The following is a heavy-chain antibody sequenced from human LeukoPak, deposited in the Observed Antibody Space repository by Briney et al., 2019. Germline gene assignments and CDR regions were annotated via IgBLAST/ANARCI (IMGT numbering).Heavy chain of an antibody. V-gene: IGHV3-21*01. CDR1: GFTFSIYS. J-gene: IGHJ4*02. Sequence: GGSLRLSCAASGFTFSIYSMNWVRQAPGKGLEWLSSITSSSNYIYYADSVKGRFTISRGNVQNSLYLQMNSLRAEDTAMYYCARDRGYFDNWGQGTLVTVSS. CDR3: ARDRGYFDN. CDR2: ITSSSNYI.